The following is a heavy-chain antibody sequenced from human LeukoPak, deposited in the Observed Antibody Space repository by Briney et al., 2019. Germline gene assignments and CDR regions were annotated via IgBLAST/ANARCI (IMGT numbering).Heavy chain of an antibody. Sequence: SETLSLTCTLSGDSLSSYYWVWVRQAAGKGLEWLGRVYTDGRTSFYPSLQSRVTMSVDMSKNQFSLRLTSVTAADTAVYYCVRGGAYDKSHFHFFQFMDVWGKGTTVTVSS. CDR1: GDSLSSYY. J-gene: IGHJ6*03. V-gene: IGHV4-4*07. CDR2: VYTDGRT. CDR3: VRGGAYDKSHFHFFQFMDV. D-gene: IGHD2/OR15-2a*01.